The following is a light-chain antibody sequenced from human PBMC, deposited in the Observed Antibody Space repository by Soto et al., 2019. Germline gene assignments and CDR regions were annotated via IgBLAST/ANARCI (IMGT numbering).Light chain of an antibody. V-gene: IGLV2-14*01. CDR2: EVS. CDR1: SSDVGTYNY. Sequence: QSVLTQPASVSGSPGQSITISCTGTSSDVGTYNYVSWYQLHPGKAPKLMVYEVSNRPSGVSNRFSGSKSGNTASLTISGLQAEDEADYHCSSYTSSSTDVFGTGTQLTVL. CDR3: SSYTSSSTDV. J-gene: IGLJ1*01.